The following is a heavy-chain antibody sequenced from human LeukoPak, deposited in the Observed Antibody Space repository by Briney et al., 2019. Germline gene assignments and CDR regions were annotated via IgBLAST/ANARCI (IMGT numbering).Heavy chain of an antibody. Sequence: SETLSLTCAVYGGSFSGYYWSWIRQPPGKGLEWIGEINHSGSTNCNPSLKSRVTISVDTSKNQFSLKLSSVTAADTAVYYCARGTQADYGDLYYFDYWGQGTLVTVSS. CDR1: GGSFSGYY. V-gene: IGHV4-34*01. D-gene: IGHD4-17*01. J-gene: IGHJ4*02. CDR2: INHSGST. CDR3: ARGTQADYGDLYYFDY.